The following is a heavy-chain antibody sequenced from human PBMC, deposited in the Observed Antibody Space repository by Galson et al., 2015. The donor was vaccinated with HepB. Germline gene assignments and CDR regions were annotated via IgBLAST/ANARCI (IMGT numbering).Heavy chain of an antibody. CDR3: TTDVYYSTYWSWLDP. J-gene: IGHJ5*02. V-gene: IGHV3-15*01. CDR1: GFPFNNAW. Sequence: SLRLSCAASGFPFNNAWMTWVRQAPGMGLEWVGRIKSETDGETTDYAAPVKGRFTISRADSKNRLYLQMNSLKTEDTAVYYCTTDVYYSTYWSWLDPWGQGTLVTVSS. CDR2: IKSETDGETT. D-gene: IGHD2-8*02.